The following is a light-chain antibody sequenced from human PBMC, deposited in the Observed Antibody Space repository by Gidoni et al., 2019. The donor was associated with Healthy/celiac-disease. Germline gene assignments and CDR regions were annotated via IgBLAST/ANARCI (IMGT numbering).Light chain of an antibody. V-gene: IGLV1-47*01. J-gene: IGLJ2*01. CDR3: AAWDDSLSGSV. CDR2: RNN. Sequence: QSVLTQPPSASGTPGKRVTITCSGSSSTIGSNYVYWYQQLPGTAPKLLIYRNNQRPSVFPARFSGSQSCTSSSLAISVLRSEDEADYYCAAWDDSLSGSVFGGGTKLTVL. CDR1: SSTIGSNY.